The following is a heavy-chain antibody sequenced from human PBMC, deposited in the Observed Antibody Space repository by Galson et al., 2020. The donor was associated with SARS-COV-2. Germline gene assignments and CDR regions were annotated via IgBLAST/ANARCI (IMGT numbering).Heavy chain of an antibody. J-gene: IGHJ4*02. Sequence: GGSLRLSCAASGFTFNTYAMHWVRQAPGKGLEWMAFISNDGSNKYYADSVKGRFTISRDNSKNTLYLQMNSLRAEDTAVYYCVRPISGSYFFSIDYWRQGTLVTVSA. CDR3: VRPISGSYFFSIDY. CDR2: ISNDGSNK. D-gene: IGHD1-26*01. CDR1: GFTFNTYA. V-gene: IGHV3-30*04.